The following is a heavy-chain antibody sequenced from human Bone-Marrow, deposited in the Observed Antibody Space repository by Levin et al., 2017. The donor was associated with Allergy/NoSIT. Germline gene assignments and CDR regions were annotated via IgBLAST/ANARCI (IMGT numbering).Heavy chain of an antibody. D-gene: IGHD7-27*01. Sequence: AASVKVSCKASGYTFTTFYIHCLRQVPGQGPEWMGIINPTTGNAVYAQKFQGRVTMTRDTATSTVYMELSSLTSEDTAVYYCARDVTGQMGRAWGWYFDLWGRGTLVTVSS. CDR1: GYTFTTFY. V-gene: IGHV1-46*01. CDR2: INPTTGNA. CDR3: ARDVTGQMGRAWGWYFDL. J-gene: IGHJ2*01.